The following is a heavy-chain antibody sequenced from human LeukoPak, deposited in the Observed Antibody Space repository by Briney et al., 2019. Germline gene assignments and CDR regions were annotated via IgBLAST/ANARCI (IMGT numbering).Heavy chain of an antibody. Sequence: GRSLRLSCAASGFTFSSYGMHWVRQAPGKGLEWVAVIWYDGNNKYYADFVKGRFTVSRDNSKNTLYLQLNSLRAEDTAVYNCARDRGSREDGMDVWGQGTTVTVSS. CDR2: IWYDGNNK. J-gene: IGHJ6*02. CDR1: GFTFSSYG. V-gene: IGHV3-33*01. CDR3: ARDRGSREDGMDV. D-gene: IGHD1-26*01.